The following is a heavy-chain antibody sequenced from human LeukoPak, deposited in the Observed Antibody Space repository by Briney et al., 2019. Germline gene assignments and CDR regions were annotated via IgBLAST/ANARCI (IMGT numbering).Heavy chain of an antibody. CDR3: AIAASGYEPKYYYYMDV. CDR1: GYTLTELS. CDR2: FDPEDGET. Sequence: ASVKVSGKVSGYTLTELSMHWVRQAPGKGLEWMGGFDPEDGETIYAQKFQGRVTMTEDTSTDTAYMELSSLRSEDTAVYYCAIAASGYEPKYYYYMDVWGKGTTVTVSS. V-gene: IGHV1-24*01. J-gene: IGHJ6*03. D-gene: IGHD5-12*01.